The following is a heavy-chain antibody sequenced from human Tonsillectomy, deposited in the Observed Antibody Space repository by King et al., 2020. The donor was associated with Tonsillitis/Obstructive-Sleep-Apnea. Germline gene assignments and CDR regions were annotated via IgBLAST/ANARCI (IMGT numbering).Heavy chain of an antibody. D-gene: IGHD3-3*01. V-gene: IGHV3-20*04. CDR2: INWNGGST. CDR1: GFSFDDYG. Sequence: VQLVESGGGVVRPGGSLRLSCAASGFSFDDYGMSWVRHAPGKGLEWVSGINWNGGSTGYADSVKGRFTISRDNAKNSLYLQMNSLRAEDTALYYCARDGPTAVWSGYYFDYWGQGTLVTVSS. J-gene: IGHJ4*02. CDR3: ARDGPTAVWSGYYFDY.